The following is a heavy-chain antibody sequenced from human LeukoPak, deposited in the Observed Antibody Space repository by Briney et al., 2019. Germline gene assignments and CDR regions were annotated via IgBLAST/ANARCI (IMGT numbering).Heavy chain of an antibody. V-gene: IGHV4-39*01. CDR2: IYYSGST. D-gene: IGHD3-9*01. J-gene: IGHJ4*02. CDR3: ARHSPSFSTYYDILTGYLDY. CDR1: GGSISSSSYY. Sequence: PSETLSLTCTVSGGSISSSSYYWGWIRQPPGKGLEWIGSIYYSGSTYYNPSLKSRVTISVDTSKNQFSLKLSSVTAADTAVYYCARHSPSFSTYYDILTGYLDYWGQGTLVTVSS.